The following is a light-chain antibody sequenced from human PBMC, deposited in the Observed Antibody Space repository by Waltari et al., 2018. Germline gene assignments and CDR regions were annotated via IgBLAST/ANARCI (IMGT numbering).Light chain of an antibody. CDR2: DAY. J-gene: IGKJ1*01. CDR1: QSVSSY. Sequence: EIVLTQSPATLSLSPGERATLSCRSSQSVSSYLLWCQQKVGPAHRLIIYDAYNRATGIPARFSGSGSGTDFTFTISSLEPEDFAVYYCLQRSSWPWTFGQGTKVEIK. V-gene: IGKV3-11*01. CDR3: LQRSSWPWT.